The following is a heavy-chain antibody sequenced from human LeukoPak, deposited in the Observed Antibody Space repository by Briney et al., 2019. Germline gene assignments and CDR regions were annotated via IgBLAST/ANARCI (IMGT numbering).Heavy chain of an antibody. D-gene: IGHD2-2*02. CDR3: TRFREVVPAAITGWFDP. J-gene: IGHJ5*02. V-gene: IGHV3-49*04. CDR1: GFTFGDYA. CDR2: IRSKAYGGTT. Sequence: GGALRLSCTASGFTFGDYAMSWVRQAPGKGLEWVGFIRSKAYGGTTEYAASAKGRFTISRDDSKSIAYLQMNSLKTEDTAVYYCTRFREVVPAAITGWFDPWGQGTLVTVSS.